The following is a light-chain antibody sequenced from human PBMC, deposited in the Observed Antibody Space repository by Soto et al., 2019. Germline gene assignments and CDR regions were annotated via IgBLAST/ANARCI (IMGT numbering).Light chain of an antibody. J-gene: IGKJ1*01. V-gene: IGKV3-20*01. CDR3: QQYGGSPIT. CDR1: QSVRSK. CDR2: CAS. Sequence: EIVLTQSPATLSVSPGERATLSCRASQSVRSKVAWYQQKAGQAPRLLISCASNRATGIPDRFSGSGSGTDFTLTISRLEPDDFAMYFCQQYGGSPITFGLGTKVDIK.